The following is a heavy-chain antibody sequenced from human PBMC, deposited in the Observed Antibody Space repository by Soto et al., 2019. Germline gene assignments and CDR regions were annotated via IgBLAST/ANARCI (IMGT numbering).Heavy chain of an antibody. J-gene: IGHJ6*02. V-gene: IGHV3-33*01. D-gene: IGHD2-15*01. CDR1: GFTFSSYG. CDR2: IWYDGSNK. Sequence: GGSLRLSCAASGFTFSSYGMHWVRQAPGKGLEWVAVIWYDGSNKYFADSVKCRFTISRDNSKNTLYLQMNSLRAEDTAVYYCARFLVYCSGGSCSARYYYGMDVWGQGTTVTVSS. CDR3: ARFLVYCSGGSCSARYYYGMDV.